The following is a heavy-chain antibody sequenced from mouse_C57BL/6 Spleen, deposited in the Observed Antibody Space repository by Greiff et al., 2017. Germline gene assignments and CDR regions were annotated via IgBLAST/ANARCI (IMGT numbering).Heavy chain of an antibody. D-gene: IGHD2-2*01. V-gene: IGHV5-4*01. Sequence: DVHLVESGGGLVKPGGSLKLSCAASGFTFSSYAMSWVRQTPEKRLEWVATISDGGSYTYYPDNVKGRFTISRDNAKNNLYLQMSHLKSEDTAMYYCARERGGYDFAYWGQGTLVTVSA. CDR3: ARERGGYDFAY. J-gene: IGHJ3*01. CDR1: GFTFSSYA. CDR2: ISDGGSYT.